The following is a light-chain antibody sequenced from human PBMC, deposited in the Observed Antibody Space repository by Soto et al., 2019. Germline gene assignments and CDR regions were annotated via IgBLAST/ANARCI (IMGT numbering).Light chain of an antibody. CDR2: GAS. J-gene: IGKJ2*03. CDR3: QQANSPYS. Sequence: DIQMTQSPSSFSASVGDRVTITCRASHDVSSWLAWYQQKPGKAPRLLIYGASTLQSGVPSRFSGSGSGTDFTLTISSLQPEDFATYYCQQANSPYSFGQGNKLEIK. CDR1: HDVSSW. V-gene: IGKV1-12*01.